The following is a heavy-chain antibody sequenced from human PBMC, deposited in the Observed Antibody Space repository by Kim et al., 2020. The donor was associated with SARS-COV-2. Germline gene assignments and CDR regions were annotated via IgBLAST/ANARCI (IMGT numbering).Heavy chain of an antibody. J-gene: IGHJ4*02. Sequence: NTRYSHKCPGRVSITRDTTATTAYLELSGLISEDTAVYYCAREAVAGSFDYWGQGTLVTVSS. D-gene: IGHD6-19*01. CDR3: AREAVAGSFDY. V-gene: IGHV1-3*01. CDR2: NT.